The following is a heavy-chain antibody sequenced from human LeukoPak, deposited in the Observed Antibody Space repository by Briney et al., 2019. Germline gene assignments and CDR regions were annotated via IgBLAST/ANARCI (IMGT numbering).Heavy chain of an antibody. Sequence: QPGGSLRLSCAASGLTFSSYWMSWVRQAPGKGLEWVANIKQDGSEKYYVDSVKGRFTISRDNAKNSLYLQMNSLRAEDTAVYYCAREITWYQLLPMTYYFDYWGQGTLVTVSS. CDR1: GLTFSSYW. CDR3: AREITWYQLLPMTYYFDY. J-gene: IGHJ4*02. V-gene: IGHV3-7*01. D-gene: IGHD2-2*01. CDR2: IKQDGSEK.